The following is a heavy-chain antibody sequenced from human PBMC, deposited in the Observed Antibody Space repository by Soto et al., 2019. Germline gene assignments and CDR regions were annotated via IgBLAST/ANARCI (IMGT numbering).Heavy chain of an antibody. CDR1: GLTFSRYG. CDR2: ISYDGSNK. V-gene: IGHV3-30*18. D-gene: IGHD3-22*01. CDR3: VKDTYYYDSSGYYVFDY. Sequence: QEQLVESGGGVVQPGRSLRLSCAASGLTFSRYGMHWFRQAPGKGLEWAAHISYDGSNKHYAESVKGRFTISRDSSKNTLYLQMNSLRAEDTAVYYCVKDTYYYDSSGYYVFDYWGQGTLVAVSS. J-gene: IGHJ4*02.